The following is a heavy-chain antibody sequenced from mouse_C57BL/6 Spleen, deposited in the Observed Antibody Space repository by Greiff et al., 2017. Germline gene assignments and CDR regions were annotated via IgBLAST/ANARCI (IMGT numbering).Heavy chain of an antibody. J-gene: IGHJ4*01. V-gene: IGHV1-15*01. D-gene: IGHD2-1*01. CDR1: GYTFTDYE. Sequence: QVQLQQSGAELVRPGASVTLSCKASGYTFTDYEMHWVKQTPVHGLEWIGAIDPETGGTAYNQKFKGKAILTADKSSSTAYMELRSLTSEDSAVYYCTRGDYGNSGMDYWGQGTSVTVSS. CDR2: IDPETGGT. CDR3: TRGDYGNSGMDY.